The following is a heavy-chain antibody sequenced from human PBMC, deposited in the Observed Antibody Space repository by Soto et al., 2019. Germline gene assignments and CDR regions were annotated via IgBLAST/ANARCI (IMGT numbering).Heavy chain of an antibody. V-gene: IGHV1-69*01. D-gene: IGHD6-19*01. J-gene: IGHJ6*02. CDR2: IIPIFGTA. CDR1: GGTFSSYA. Sequence: QVQLVQSGAEVKKPGSSVKVSCKASGGTFSSYAISWVRQAPGQGLEWMGGIIPIFGTANYAQKFQGRVTITADESTRTAYMELSSLRSEDTAVYYCARAGIAVAVPDSHYYDGMDVWGQGTTVTVSS. CDR3: ARAGIAVAVPDSHYYDGMDV.